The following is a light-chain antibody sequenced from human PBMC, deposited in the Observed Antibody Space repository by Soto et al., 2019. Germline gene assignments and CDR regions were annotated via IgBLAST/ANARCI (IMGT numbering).Light chain of an antibody. J-gene: IGKJ5*01. V-gene: IGKV1-27*01. Sequence: DIQMTQSPSSLSASVGDRVTITCRASQGISNYLAWYQQKPGKVPKLLIYAASTLQSGVPSRFSGSGSGTDFTLTISSLQTEDVATYYYQKYNSAPFTFGLGTRLEIK. CDR1: QGISNY. CDR2: AAS. CDR3: QKYNSAPFT.